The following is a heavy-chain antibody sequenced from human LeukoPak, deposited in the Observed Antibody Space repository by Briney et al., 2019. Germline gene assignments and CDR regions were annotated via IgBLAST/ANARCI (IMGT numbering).Heavy chain of an antibody. CDR3: ASGQQLVNY. CDR1: GFIFNNYA. V-gene: IGHV3-9*01. J-gene: IGHJ4*02. CDR2: ISWNSGTI. Sequence: PGGSLRLSCAGSGFIFNNYAMHWVRQPPGKGLEWVSGISWNSGTIDYADSVKGRFTISRDNAKNSLYLQMNSLRAEDTAVYYCASGQQLVNYWGQGTLVTVSS. D-gene: IGHD6-13*01.